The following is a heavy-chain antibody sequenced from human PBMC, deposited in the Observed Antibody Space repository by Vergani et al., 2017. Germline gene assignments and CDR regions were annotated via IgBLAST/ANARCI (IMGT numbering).Heavy chain of an antibody. CDR2: IYYSGST. D-gene: IGHD2-2*01. CDR3: ARPACSSTSCYWPLFEFDY. V-gene: IGHV4-31*03. Sequence: QVQLQESGPGLVKPSQTLSLTCTVSGGSINSGGYYWSWIRQHPGKGLEWIGYIYYSGSTYYNPSLKSRVTISVDTSKNQFSLKLSSVTAADTAVYYCARPACSSTSCYWPLFEFDYWGQGTLVTVSS. CDR1: GGSINSGGYY. J-gene: IGHJ4*02.